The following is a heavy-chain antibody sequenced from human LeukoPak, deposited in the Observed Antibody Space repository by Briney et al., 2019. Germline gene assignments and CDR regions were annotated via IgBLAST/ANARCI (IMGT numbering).Heavy chain of an antibody. CDR2: IYYSGIT. CDR1: GGSISSSSYY. CDR3: ARVSLVRGAPDYYFDY. V-gene: IGHV4-39*07. Sequence: PSETLSLTCTVSGGSISSSSYYWGWIRQPPGKGLEWIGSIYYSGITYYNPSLKSRVTISVDTSKNQFSLKLTSVTASDTAVYYCARVSLVRGAPDYYFDYWGQGTLVTVSS. J-gene: IGHJ4*02. D-gene: IGHD3-10*01.